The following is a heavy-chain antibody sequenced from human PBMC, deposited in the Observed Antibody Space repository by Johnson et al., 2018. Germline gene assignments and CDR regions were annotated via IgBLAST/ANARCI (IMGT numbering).Heavy chain of an antibody. CDR1: GFTCSNYA. CDR2: IWYDGSNE. CDR3: GRGQGSGSYIVDF. J-gene: IGHJ4*02. Sequence: QVQLVESGGDVVQPGRSLRLSCEASGFTCSNYAMHWVRQAPGKGLEWVSLIWYDGSNERYADSVKGRLHISRDNSKKTLYLQMNSLRSEDTALDYCGRGQGSGSYIVDFWCQGTLVTVSA. D-gene: IGHD3-10*01. V-gene: IGHV3-33*01.